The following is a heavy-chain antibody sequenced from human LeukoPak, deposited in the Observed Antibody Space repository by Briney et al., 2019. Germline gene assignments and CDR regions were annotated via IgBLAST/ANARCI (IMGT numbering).Heavy chain of an antibody. V-gene: IGHV3-21*04. CDR3: AGGVRRYYFDY. J-gene: IGHJ4*02. CDR1: GFTFSNYY. D-gene: IGHD3-16*01. CDR2: ISSGSSYI. Sequence: PGGSLRLSCAASGFTFSNYYMNWVRQAPGKGLEWVSSISSGSSYIYYADSLKGRFTISRDNSKNTLSLQMNSLRAEDTAVYYCAGGVRRYYFDYWGQGTLVTVSS.